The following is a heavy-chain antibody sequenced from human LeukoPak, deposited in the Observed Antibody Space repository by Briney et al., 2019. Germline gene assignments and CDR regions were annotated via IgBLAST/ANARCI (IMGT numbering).Heavy chain of an antibody. CDR2: IYHSGST. Sequence: SETLSLTCAVYGGSFSGYYWGWIRQPPGKGLEWIGSIYHSGSTYYNPSLKSRVTISVDTSKNQFSLKLSSVTAADTAVYYCASIAAAGNYYYYYYMDVWGKGTTVTVSS. CDR1: GGSFSGYY. V-gene: IGHV4-38-2*01. CDR3: ASIAAAGNYYYYYYMDV. D-gene: IGHD6-13*01. J-gene: IGHJ6*03.